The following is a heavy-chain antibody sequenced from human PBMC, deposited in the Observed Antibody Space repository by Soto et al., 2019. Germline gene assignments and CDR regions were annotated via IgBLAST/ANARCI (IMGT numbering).Heavy chain of an antibody. CDR2: VHDSWGS. D-gene: IGHD2-21*02. V-gene: IGHV4-59*08. CDR3: ARAMVVTQNWFDP. Sequence: SETLSLTCTVSGGSISSYYWSWIRQPPGKGLEWIGYVHDSWGSHYNPSLKSRVAISLDTSKSQFSLKLTSVTAADTAVYYCARAMVVTQNWFDPWGQGALVTVSS. CDR1: GGSISSYY. J-gene: IGHJ5*02.